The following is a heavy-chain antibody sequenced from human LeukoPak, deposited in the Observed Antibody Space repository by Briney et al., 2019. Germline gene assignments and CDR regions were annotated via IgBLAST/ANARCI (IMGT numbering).Heavy chain of an antibody. D-gene: IGHD4-17*01. CDR3: ARDTVSPHEDENAYGMDV. J-gene: IGHJ6*02. CDR1: SYTFTSCG. CDR2: ISAYNGNT. Sequence: ASVKVSCKASSYTFTSCGISWVRQAPGQGLEWMGWISAYNGNTNYAQKLQGRVTMTTDTSTSTAYMELRSLRSDDTAVYYCARDTVSPHEDENAYGMDVWGQGTTVTVSS. V-gene: IGHV1-18*01.